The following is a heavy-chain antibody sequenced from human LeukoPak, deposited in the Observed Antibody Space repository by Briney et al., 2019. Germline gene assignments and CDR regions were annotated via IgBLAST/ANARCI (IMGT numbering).Heavy chain of an antibody. CDR1: GFTFSGYN. Sequence: GRSLRLSCVASGFTFSGYNMDWVRHAPGKGLEWVSSISSSRRSIYYADSLKGRFTIARDNTKNSLYLQMNSLRVEDTAVYYCARERSGPAVRAHNWSDPWGQGTLVIVSS. CDR3: ARERSGPAVRAHNWSDP. J-gene: IGHJ5*02. V-gene: IGHV3-21*01. D-gene: IGHD1-26*01. CDR2: ISSSRRSI.